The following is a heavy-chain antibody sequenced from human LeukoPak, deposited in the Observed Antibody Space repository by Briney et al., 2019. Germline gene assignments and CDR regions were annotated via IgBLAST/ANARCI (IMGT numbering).Heavy chain of an antibody. D-gene: IGHD1-20*01. Sequence: GASVKVSCKASGGTFSSYAISWVRQAPGQGLEWMGGIIPIFGTANYAQKFQGRVTITADESTSTAYMELSSLRSEDTAVYYCARLGAYNWNDEIWFDPWGQGTLVTVSS. V-gene: IGHV1-69*01. J-gene: IGHJ5*02. CDR3: ARLGAYNWNDEIWFDP. CDR1: GGTFSSYA. CDR2: IIPIFGTA.